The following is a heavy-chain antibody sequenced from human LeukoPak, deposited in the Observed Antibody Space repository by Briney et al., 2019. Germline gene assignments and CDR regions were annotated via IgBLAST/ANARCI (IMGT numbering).Heavy chain of an antibody. J-gene: IGHJ4*02. CDR1: GGSISSYS. D-gene: IGHD1-1*01. Sequence: SETLSLTCTISGGSISSYSWSWIRQPPGKGLEWIGYIYYSGSTNYNPSLKSRVTISVDTSKNQFSLKLSSVTAADTAMYFCARHGYNAIDYWGQGTLVTVSS. CDR2: IYYSGST. V-gene: IGHV4-59*08. CDR3: ARHGYNAIDY.